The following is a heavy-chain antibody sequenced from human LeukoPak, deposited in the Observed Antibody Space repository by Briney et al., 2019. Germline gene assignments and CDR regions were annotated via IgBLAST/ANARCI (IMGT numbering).Heavy chain of an antibody. D-gene: IGHD6-19*01. CDR1: GGSISSYY. V-gene: IGHV4-4*07. CDR3: AGAPLIAVAGFFDY. CDR2: IYTSGST. J-gene: IGHJ4*02. Sequence: SETLSLTCTVSGGSISSYYWSWIRQPAGKGLEWIGRIYTSGSTNYNPSLKSRVTMSVDTSKNQFSLKLSSVTAADTAVYYCAGAPLIAVAGFFDYWGQGTLVTVSS.